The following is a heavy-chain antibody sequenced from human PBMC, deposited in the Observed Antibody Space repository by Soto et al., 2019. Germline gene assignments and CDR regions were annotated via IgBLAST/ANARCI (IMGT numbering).Heavy chain of an antibody. D-gene: IGHD2-15*01. J-gene: IGHJ4*02. CDR3: ARTGYCSGGSCYYFDY. CDR1: GGTFSSYA. Sequence: ASVKVSCKASGGTFSSYAISWVRQAPGQGLEWMGRIIPILGIANYAQKFQGRVTITADKSTSTAYMELSSLRSEDTAVYYCARTGYCSGGSCYYFDYWGQGTLVTVSS. CDR2: IIPILGIA. V-gene: IGHV1-69*04.